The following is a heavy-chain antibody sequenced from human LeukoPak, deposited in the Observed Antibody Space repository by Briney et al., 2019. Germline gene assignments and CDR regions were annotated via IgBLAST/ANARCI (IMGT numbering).Heavy chain of an antibody. CDR3: ARDVKSYYDYVWGSFIFDY. Sequence: GGSLRLSCAASGFTFSSYEMNWVRQAPGKGLEWVSYISSSGSTIYYADSVKGRFTISRDNAKNSLYLQMNSLRAEDTAVYYCARDVKSYYDYVWGSFIFDYWGKGTLVTVST. CDR2: ISSSGSTI. V-gene: IGHV3-48*03. J-gene: IGHJ4*02. CDR1: GFTFSSYE. D-gene: IGHD3-16*01.